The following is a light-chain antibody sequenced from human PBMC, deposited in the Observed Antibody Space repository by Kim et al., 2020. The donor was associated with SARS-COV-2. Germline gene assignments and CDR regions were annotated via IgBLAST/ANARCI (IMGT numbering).Light chain of an antibody. CDR2: DVS. CDR1: QSVISQ. J-gene: IGKJ1*01. CDR3: QQRYSWPVT. V-gene: IGKV3-11*01. Sequence: LSPGERAPLTCRASQSVISQLAWYQQTPGQAPRLLMYDVSNRATGIPARFSGSGSGTDFTLTISSLEPEDFALYYCQQRYSWPVTFGQGTKVDIK.